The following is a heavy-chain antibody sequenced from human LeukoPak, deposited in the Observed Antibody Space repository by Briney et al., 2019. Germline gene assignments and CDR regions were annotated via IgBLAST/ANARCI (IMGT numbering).Heavy chain of an antibody. V-gene: IGHV3-23*01. J-gene: IGHJ4*02. CDR3: AKVGLRLGGDY. Sequence: PGGSLRLSCAASGFTFSSYAMNWVRQAPGQGLEWVSGISGSGAGTNYADSVKGRFTISRDNSKNTLYLQMNSLRAEDTAVYYCAKVGLRLGGDYWGQGTLVTVSS. CDR2: ISGSGAGT. CDR1: GFTFSSYA. D-gene: IGHD4-17*01.